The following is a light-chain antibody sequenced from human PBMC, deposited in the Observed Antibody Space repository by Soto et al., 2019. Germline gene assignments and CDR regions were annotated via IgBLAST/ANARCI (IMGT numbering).Light chain of an antibody. CDR3: SSYTSSSTYV. V-gene: IGLV2-14*01. J-gene: IGLJ1*01. CDR1: SSDIGAYNY. Sequence: QSVLTQPASGSGSPGQAITISCTGASSDIGAYNYVSWYQQHPGKAPKLMIYDVSNRPSGISDRFSGSKSGNTASLTISGLQAEDEADYFCSSYTSSSTYVFGTGTKVTVL. CDR2: DVS.